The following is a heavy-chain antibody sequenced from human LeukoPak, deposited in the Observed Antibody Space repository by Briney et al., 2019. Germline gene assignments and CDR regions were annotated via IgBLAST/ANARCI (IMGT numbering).Heavy chain of an antibody. J-gene: IGHJ4*02. Sequence: GASVKVSCKASGYTFTNYAVNWVRQAPGQGLEWMGWISSYNGNTNYAQKLQGRVTMTTDTSTSAAYMELRSLRSDDTAVYYCARHTLYGSGSYYVYYFDYWGQGTLVTVSS. CDR1: GYTFTNYA. D-gene: IGHD3-10*01. CDR2: ISSYNGNT. CDR3: ARHTLYGSGSYYVYYFDY. V-gene: IGHV1-18*01.